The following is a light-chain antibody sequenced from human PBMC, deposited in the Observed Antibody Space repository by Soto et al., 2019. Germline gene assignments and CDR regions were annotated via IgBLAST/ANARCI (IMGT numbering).Light chain of an antibody. CDR1: SSDVGGYNY. CDR3: TSYRRGPLYV. CDR2: EVS. J-gene: IGLJ1*01. V-gene: IGLV2-14*01. Sequence: QSVLTQPASVSGSPGQSITISCTGTSSDVGGYNYVSWYQQHPGKAPKLMIYEVSNRPSGVSNRFSGSKSGNTASLTISGLQAEDEADYYCTSYRRGPLYVFGNGTKLTVL.